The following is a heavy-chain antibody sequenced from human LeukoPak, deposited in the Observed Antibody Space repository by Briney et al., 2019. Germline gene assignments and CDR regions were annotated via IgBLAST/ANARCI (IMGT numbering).Heavy chain of an antibody. CDR3: ARDRVHGGVTARWSYYGMDV. CDR2: IYYSGST. CDR1: GGSISSYY. Sequence: SETLSLTCTVSGGSISSYYWSWIRQPPGKGLEWIGYIYYSGSTNYNPSLKSRVTISVDTSKNQFSLKLSSVTAADTAVYYCARDRVHGGVTARWSYYGMDVWGQGTTVTVSS. D-gene: IGHD2-8*02. J-gene: IGHJ6*02. V-gene: IGHV4-59*01.